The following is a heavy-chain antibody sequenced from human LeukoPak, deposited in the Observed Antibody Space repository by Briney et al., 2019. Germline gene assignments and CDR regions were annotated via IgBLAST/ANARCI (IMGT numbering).Heavy chain of an antibody. V-gene: IGHV3-49*04. CDR1: GFIFGDYA. Sequence: PGGSLRLSCTGSGFIFGDYAMNWVRQAPGKGLEWVGVIRSKAYGGTAEYAVSVKGRFTISRDDSKSIAYLQMSSLKTEDTAVYYCTSDEGEDTSYWGQGTLVTVSS. CDR2: IRSKAYGGTA. CDR3: TSDEGEDTSY. D-gene: IGHD1-26*01. J-gene: IGHJ4*02.